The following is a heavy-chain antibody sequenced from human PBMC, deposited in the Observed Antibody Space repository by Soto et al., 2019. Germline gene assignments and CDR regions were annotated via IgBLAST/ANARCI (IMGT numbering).Heavy chain of an antibody. CDR3: AASHYGMDV. Sequence: PSETLSLTCAVYGGSFSGYYWSWIRQPPGKGLEWIGEINHSGSTNYNPSLKSRVTISVDTSKNQFSLKLSSVTAADTAVYYCAASHYGMDVWGQGTTVTVSS. CDR2: INHSGST. CDR1: GGSFSGYY. V-gene: IGHV4-34*01. J-gene: IGHJ6*02.